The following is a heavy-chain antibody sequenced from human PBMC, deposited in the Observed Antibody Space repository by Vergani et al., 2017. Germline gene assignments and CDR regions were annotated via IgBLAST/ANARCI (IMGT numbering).Heavy chain of an antibody. Sequence: EVQLVESGGGLVQPGGSLRLSCAASGFTFSSYWMSWVRQAPGKGLEWVANIKQDGSEKYYVDSVKGRFTISRDNAKNSLYLQMNSLRAEDTAVYYCASHWGLGIRSPSALYFQHWGQGTLVTVSS. J-gene: IGHJ1*01. CDR3: ASHWGLGIRSPSALYFQH. V-gene: IGHV3-7*03. CDR1: GFTFSSYW. D-gene: IGHD7-27*01. CDR2: IKQDGSEK.